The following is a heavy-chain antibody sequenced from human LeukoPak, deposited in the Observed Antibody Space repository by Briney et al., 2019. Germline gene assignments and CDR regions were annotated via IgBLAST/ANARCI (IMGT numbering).Heavy chain of an antibody. Sequence: PSETLSLTCTVSGSSISSYYWSWIRQPPGKGLEWIGYIYTSGSTNYNPSLKSRVTISVDTSKNQFSLKLSSVTAADTAVYYCARHEEQLWAWFDPWGQGTLVTVSS. V-gene: IGHV4-4*09. J-gene: IGHJ5*02. CDR1: GSSISSYY. CDR3: ARHEEQLWAWFDP. D-gene: IGHD5-18*01. CDR2: IYTSGST.